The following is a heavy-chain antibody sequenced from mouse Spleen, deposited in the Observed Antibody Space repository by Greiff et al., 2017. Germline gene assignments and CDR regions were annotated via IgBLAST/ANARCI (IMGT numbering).Heavy chain of an antibody. CDR2: IWRGGST. D-gene: IGHD2-1*01. V-gene: IGHV2-5*01. CDR1: GFSLTSYG. CDR3: AKNYGNYPYYFDY. J-gene: IGHJ2*01. Sequence: QVQLQQSGPGLVQPSQSLSITCTVSGFSLTSYGVHWVRQSPGKGLEWLGVIWRGGSTDYNAAFMSRLSITKDNSKSQVFFKMNSLQADDTAIYYCAKNYGNYPYYFDYWGQGTTLTVSS.